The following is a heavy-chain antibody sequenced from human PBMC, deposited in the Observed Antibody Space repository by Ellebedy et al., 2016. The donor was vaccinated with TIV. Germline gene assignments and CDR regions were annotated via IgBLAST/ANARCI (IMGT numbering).Heavy chain of an antibody. CDR2: VHYVGIS. CDR1: GGSISSSSYY. V-gene: IGHV4-39*07. CDR3: AKDPFLRYSSGWDHSLYMDV. Sequence: MPSETLSLTCTVSGGSISSSSYYWGWIRQPPGKGLQWIGSVHYVGISYYNPSLKSRVTISIDTSKNQFSLKLNSVTAADTAMYYCAKDPFLRYSSGWDHSLYMDVWGKGTTVTVSS. D-gene: IGHD6-19*01. J-gene: IGHJ6*03.